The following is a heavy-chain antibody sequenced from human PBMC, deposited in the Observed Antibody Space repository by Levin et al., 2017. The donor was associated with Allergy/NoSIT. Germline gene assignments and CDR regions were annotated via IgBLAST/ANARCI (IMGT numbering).Heavy chain of an antibody. Sequence: LSLTCAASGFIFSSYAMSWVRQAPGKGLEWVSAISGSGGATYYADSVKGRFTISRDNSKNTLYLQMNSLRAEDTAVYYCALGVIVYCGSETCHPYDSRGQGTLVTVSS. CDR2: ISGSGGAT. J-gene: IGHJ4*02. CDR1: GFIFSSYA. D-gene: IGHD2-21*01. V-gene: IGHV3-23*01. CDR3: ALGVIVYCGSETCHPYDS.